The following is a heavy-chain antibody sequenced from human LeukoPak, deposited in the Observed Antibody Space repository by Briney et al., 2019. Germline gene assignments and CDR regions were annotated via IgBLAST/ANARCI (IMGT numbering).Heavy chain of an antibody. CDR3: ARAGSSSSEPRYYYYYYMDV. CDR2: ISSSSSTI. Sequence: PGGSLRLSCAASGFTFSSYEMNWVRQAPGKGLEWVSYISSSSSTIYYADSVKGRFTISRDNAKNSLYLQMNSLRAEDTAVYYCARAGSSSSEPRYYYYYYMDVWGKGTTVTVSS. CDR1: GFTFSSYE. V-gene: IGHV3-48*01. J-gene: IGHJ6*03. D-gene: IGHD6-6*01.